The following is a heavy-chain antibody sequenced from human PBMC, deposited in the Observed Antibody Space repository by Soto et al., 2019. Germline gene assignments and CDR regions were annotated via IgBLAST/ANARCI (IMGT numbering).Heavy chain of an antibody. Sequence: GASVKVSCKASGGTFSSYAISWVRQAPGQGLEWMGGIIPIFGTANYAQKFQGRVTITADESTSTAYMELSSLRSEDTAVYYCARSHYYDSSGYYGFDWFDPWGQGTLVTVSS. J-gene: IGHJ5*02. V-gene: IGHV1-69*13. D-gene: IGHD3-22*01. CDR1: GGTFSSYA. CDR3: ARSHYYDSSGYYGFDWFDP. CDR2: IIPIFGTA.